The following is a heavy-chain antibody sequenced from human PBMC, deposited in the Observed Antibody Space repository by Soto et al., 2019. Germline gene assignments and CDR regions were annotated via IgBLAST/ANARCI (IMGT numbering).Heavy chain of an antibody. CDR1: GFTFSSYA. Sequence: GGSLRLSCAASGFTFSSYAMSWVRQAPGKGLEWVSAISGSGCSTYYADSVKGRFTISRDNSKNTLYLQMNSLRAEDTAVYYCAKDRVVVVPAAILYYGMDVWGQGTTVTVSS. J-gene: IGHJ6*02. D-gene: IGHD2-2*01. V-gene: IGHV3-23*01. CDR2: ISGSGCST. CDR3: AKDRVVVVPAAILYYGMDV.